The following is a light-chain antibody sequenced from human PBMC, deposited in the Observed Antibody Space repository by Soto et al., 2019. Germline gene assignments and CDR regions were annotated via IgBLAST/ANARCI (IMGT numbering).Light chain of an antibody. CDR3: SSYTTSTTPV. CDR2: EVT. CDR1: TSDIGFSNF. J-gene: IGLJ3*02. Sequence: QSALTQPASVSGSPGQSITFSCTGTTSDIGFSNFVSWYQQHPGKAPKLMIYEVTYRPSGVSDRFSGSKSGNTASLTISGLQAEDEAQYYCSSYTTSTTPVFGGGTKLTVL. V-gene: IGLV2-14*01.